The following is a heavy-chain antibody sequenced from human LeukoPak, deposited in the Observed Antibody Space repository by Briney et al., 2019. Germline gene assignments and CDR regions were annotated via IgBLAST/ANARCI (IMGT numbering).Heavy chain of an antibody. CDR3: AREPHGGFDY. V-gene: IGHV4-30-2*01. J-gene: IGHJ4*02. D-gene: IGHD4-23*01. Sequence: PSQTLSLTCTVSGGSISSGGYYWSWIRQPPGKGLEWIGYIYHSGSTYYNPSLKSRVTISVDRSENQFSLKLSSVTAADTAVYYCAREPHGGFDYWGQGTLVTVSS. CDR2: IYHSGST. CDR1: GGSISSGGYY.